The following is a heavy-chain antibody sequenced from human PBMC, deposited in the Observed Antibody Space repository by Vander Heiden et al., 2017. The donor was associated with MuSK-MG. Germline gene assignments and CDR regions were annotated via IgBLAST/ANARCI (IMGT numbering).Heavy chain of an antibody. J-gene: IGHJ5*02. D-gene: IGHD6-19*01. V-gene: IGHV1-18*01. CDR2: ISAYNGNT. CDR1: GYTFTSYG. Sequence: QVQLVQSGAEVKNPGASVTVSCKASGYTFTSYGISWVRQAPGQGLEWMGWISAYNGNTNYAQKLQGRVTMTTDTSTRTAYMELRSLRSEDTAVYYCAREGGYYSSGPPEWFDPWGQGTLVTVSS. CDR3: AREGGYYSSGPPEWFDP.